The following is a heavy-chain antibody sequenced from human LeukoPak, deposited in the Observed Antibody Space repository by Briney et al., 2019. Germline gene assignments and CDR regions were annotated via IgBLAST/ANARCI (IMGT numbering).Heavy chain of an antibody. CDR2: ISGYNGNT. J-gene: IGHJ6*02. CDR3: ATFQTGTGYYYYGMDV. Sequence: PRASVKVSCKASGYTFTSYGISWVRQAPGQGLEWMGWISGYNGNTNYAQKLQGRVTMTTDTSTSTAYMELSSLRSEDTAVYYCATFQTGTGYYYYGMDVWGQGTTVTVSS. V-gene: IGHV1-18*01. CDR1: GYTFTSYG. D-gene: IGHD1-7*01.